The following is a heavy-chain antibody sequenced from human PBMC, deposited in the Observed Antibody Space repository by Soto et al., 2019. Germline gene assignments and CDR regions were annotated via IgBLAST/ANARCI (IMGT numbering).Heavy chain of an antibody. CDR1: GFTFSSSE. Sequence: PGGSLRLSCAASGFTFSSSEMYWVRQAPGKGLEWISYIHPGGQTIFYAESVKGRFTISRDNPKHSVYLQMNSLRAEDTAVYYCARRGSRWGRGTKVTVSS. J-gene: IGHJ3*01. D-gene: IGHD2-15*01. CDR3: ARRGSR. CDR2: IHPGGQTI. V-gene: IGHV3-48*03.